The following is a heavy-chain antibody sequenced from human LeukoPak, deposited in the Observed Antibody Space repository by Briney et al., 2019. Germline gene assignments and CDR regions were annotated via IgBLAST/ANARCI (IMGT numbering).Heavy chain of an antibody. J-gene: IGHJ4*02. D-gene: IGHD3-3*01. CDR2: INHSGST. CDR3: ARVAVYYDFWSSYRHPAQVTN. CDR1: GGSFSGYY. V-gene: IGHV4-34*01. Sequence: SETLSLTCAVYGGSFSGYYWSWIRQPPGKGLGWIGEINHSGSTNYNPSLKSRVTISVDTSKNQFSLKLSSVAAADTAVYYCARVAVYYDFWSSYRHPAQVTNWGQGTLVTVSS.